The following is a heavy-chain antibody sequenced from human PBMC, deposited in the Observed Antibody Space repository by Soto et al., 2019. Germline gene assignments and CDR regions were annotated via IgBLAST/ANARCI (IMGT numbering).Heavy chain of an antibody. CDR1: GYTFTSYA. Sequence: GASVKVSCKASGYTFTSYAMHWVRQAPGQRLEWMGWINAGNGNTKYSQKFQGRVTITRDTSASTAYMELSSLRSEDTAVYYCARMDIVVVPAAMEWGYYYYVMDFRGQGTSVTVSS. D-gene: IGHD2-2*03. V-gene: IGHV1-3*01. CDR2: INAGNGNT. J-gene: IGHJ6*02. CDR3: ARMDIVVVPAAMEWGYYYYVMDF.